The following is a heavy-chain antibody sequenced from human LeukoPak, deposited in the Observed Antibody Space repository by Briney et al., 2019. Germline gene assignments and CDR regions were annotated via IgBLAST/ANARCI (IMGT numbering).Heavy chain of an antibody. CDR1: GFTFSDYY. CDR2: ISSRRSYT. J-gene: IGHJ4*02. CDR3: ARDEGTYCSSTSCPYFDY. V-gene: IGHV3-11*06. D-gene: IGHD2-2*01. Sequence: GGALRVSCAGSGFTFSDYYMSWIRQAPGKGLEGVSYISSRRSYTNYADSVKGRFTISRDNAKNSLYLQMNSLRAEDTAVYYCARDEGTYCSSTSCPYFDYWGQGTLVTVSS.